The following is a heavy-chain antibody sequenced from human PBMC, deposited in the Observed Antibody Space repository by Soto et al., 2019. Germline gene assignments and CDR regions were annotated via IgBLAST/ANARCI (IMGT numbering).Heavy chain of an antibody. V-gene: IGHV3-30-3*01. CDR2: ISDDGSNT. J-gene: IGHJ4*02. CDR3: AREVDYDFWSGFNTHPYYFDD. Sequence: QVQLVESGGGVVQPGRSLRLSCAASGFTFSRYTMHWVRQAPGKGLEWVAAISDDGSNTYYADSVKGRFTISRDNSKNTPYLQMNSLTTEDTAVHYCAREVDYDFWSGFNTHPYYFDDWGQGTLVTVSS. CDR1: GFTFSRYT. D-gene: IGHD3-3*01.